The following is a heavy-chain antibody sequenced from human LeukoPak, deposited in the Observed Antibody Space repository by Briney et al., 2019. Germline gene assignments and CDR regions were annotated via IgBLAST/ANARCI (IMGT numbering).Heavy chain of an antibody. CDR2: INHSGST. Sequence: SETLSLTCAVYGGSFSGYYWSWTRQPPGKGLEWIGEINHSGSTNYNPSLKSRVTISVDTSKNQFSLKLSSVTAADTAVYYCASVLVGSGSPYNWFDPWGQGTLVTVSS. D-gene: IGHD3-10*01. CDR3: ASVLVGSGSPYNWFDP. V-gene: IGHV4-34*01. J-gene: IGHJ5*02. CDR1: GGSFSGYY.